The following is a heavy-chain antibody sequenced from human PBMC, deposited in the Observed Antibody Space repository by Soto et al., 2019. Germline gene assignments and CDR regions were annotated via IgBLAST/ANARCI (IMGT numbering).Heavy chain of an antibody. CDR2: ITDDGSGK. D-gene: IGHD6-13*01. Sequence: EVQLVESGGGLVQPGGSLRLSCLASEFTFNTYWMNWVRQAPGTGLEWVANITDDGSGKYYVDSVKGRFTTSRDNAKNSLYLYMNSLRGEDTAVYYCARDWGTPGRGSAVGYYYHYGMDVWGQGTTVSVSS. CDR1: EFTFNTYW. V-gene: IGHV3-7*05. CDR3: ARDWGTPGRGSAVGYYYHYGMDV. J-gene: IGHJ6*02.